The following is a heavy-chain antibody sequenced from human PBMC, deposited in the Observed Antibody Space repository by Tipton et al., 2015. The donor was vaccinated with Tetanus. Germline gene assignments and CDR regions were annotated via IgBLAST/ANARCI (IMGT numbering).Heavy chain of an antibody. CDR1: GFTFSTYW. CDR3: AAEVSAGY. Sequence: SLRLSCAVSGFTFSTYWMTWVRQAPGKGLEWVANINRDGSETYYVDSVKGRFTISRDNAKNLLHLQMNSLRAEDTAVYYCAAEVSAGYWGQGTLVTASS. V-gene: IGHV3-7*03. D-gene: IGHD4/OR15-4a*01. CDR2: INRDGSET. J-gene: IGHJ4*02.